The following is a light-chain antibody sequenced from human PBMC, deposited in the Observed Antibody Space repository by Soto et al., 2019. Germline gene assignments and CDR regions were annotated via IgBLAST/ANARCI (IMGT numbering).Light chain of an antibody. V-gene: IGKV1-5*01. Sequence: GDRVTITCRASQSISSWLAWYQQKPGKAPKLLIYDASSLESGVPSRFSGSGSGTEFTLTISSLQPDDFPTYYCQQYNSYSRTFGQVTKVEIK. CDR1: QSISSW. CDR3: QQYNSYSRT. CDR2: DAS. J-gene: IGKJ1*01.